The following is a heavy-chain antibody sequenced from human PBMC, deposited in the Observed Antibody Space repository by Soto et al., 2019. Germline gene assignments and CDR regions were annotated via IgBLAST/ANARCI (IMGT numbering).Heavy chain of an antibody. CDR1: GGSFRGYY. CDR3: ARGGRPSRVVVKTKPNCFDH. V-gene: IGHV4-34*01. CDR2: INHSGST. J-gene: IGHJ5*02. Sequence: PSETLSLTCAVYGGSFRGYYWSWIRQPPGKGLEWIGEINHSGSTNYNPSLKSRVTISVDTSKNQFSLKLSSVTAADTAVYYCARGGRPSRVVVKTKPNCFDHWGHGTLVTVS. D-gene: IGHD2-15*01.